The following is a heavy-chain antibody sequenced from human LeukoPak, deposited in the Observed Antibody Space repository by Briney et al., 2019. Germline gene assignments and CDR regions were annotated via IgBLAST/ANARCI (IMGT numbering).Heavy chain of an antibody. CDR1: GFTVSSNY. CDR3: AGGLRWLVSFAFDI. V-gene: IGHV3-66*02. D-gene: IGHD5-24*01. Sequence: PGGSLRLSCAASGFTVSSNYMSWVRQAPGKGLEWDSVIYSGGSTYYADSVKGRFTISRDNSKNTLYLQMNSLGAEDTAVYYCAGGLRWLVSFAFDIWGQGTMVTVSS. J-gene: IGHJ3*02. CDR2: IYSGGST.